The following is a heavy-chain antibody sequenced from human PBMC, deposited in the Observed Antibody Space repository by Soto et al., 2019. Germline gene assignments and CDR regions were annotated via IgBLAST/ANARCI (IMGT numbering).Heavy chain of an antibody. Sequence: SETLSLTCTVSGGSISSGDYYWSWIRQPPGKGLEWIGYIYYSGSTYYNPSLKSRVTISVDTSKNQFSLKLSSVTAADTAVYYCARGYYDSSGYSTYFDYWGQGTLVTVSS. D-gene: IGHD3-22*01. J-gene: IGHJ4*02. CDR3: ARGYYDSSGYSTYFDY. V-gene: IGHV4-30-4*01. CDR2: IYYSGST. CDR1: GGSISSGDYY.